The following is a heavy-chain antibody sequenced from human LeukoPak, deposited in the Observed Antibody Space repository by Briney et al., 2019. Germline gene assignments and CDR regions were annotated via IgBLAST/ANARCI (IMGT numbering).Heavy chain of an antibody. CDR1: SGSITSYY. J-gene: IGHJ4*01. CDR3: AGAPNRHFFDY. CDR2: IYYTGTT. Sequence: SETLSLTCTVSSGSITSYYWSWIRRPPGKGLEYIGHIYYTGTTDYNPSLKSRVTMSVDTSKNQFSLRLISVTASDTAVYFCAGAPNRHFFDYWGHGTLVAVSS. V-gene: IGHV4-59*01.